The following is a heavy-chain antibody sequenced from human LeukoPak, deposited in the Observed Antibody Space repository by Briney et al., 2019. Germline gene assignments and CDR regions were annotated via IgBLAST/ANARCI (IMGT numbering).Heavy chain of an antibody. Sequence: SETLSLTCSVSGGSISPYWWSWIRQPAGKGLEWIGRIYSSGSTNYNPSLKSRLTMSVDTSKNQFSLKMSSVTAADTAVNYCARKWFGYDDAFDIWGQGTMVTVSS. CDR1: GGSISPYW. CDR3: ARKWFGYDDAFDI. D-gene: IGHD3-10*01. J-gene: IGHJ3*02. CDR2: IYSSGST. V-gene: IGHV4-4*07.